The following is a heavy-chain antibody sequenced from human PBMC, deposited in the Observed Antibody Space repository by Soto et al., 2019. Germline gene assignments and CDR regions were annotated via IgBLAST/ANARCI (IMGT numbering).Heavy chain of an antibody. D-gene: IGHD3-3*01. J-gene: IGHJ4*02. CDR2: IFSNDEK. CDR3: ARLTYYNFWRGSYIDVCYFDY. Sequence: QVTLKESGPVLVKPTETLTLTCTVSGFSLSNPKMGVSWIRQSPGRALEWLAHIFSNDEKSYNTSLKSRLTISKDTSKSPGALTMASMDPVHTVTYYCARLTYYNFWRGSYIDVCYFDYWGQGTLVTVSS. V-gene: IGHV2-26*01. CDR1: GFSLSNPKMG.